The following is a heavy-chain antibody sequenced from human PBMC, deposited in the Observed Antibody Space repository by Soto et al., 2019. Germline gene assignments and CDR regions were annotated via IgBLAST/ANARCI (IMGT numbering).Heavy chain of an antibody. D-gene: IGHD2-8*02. Sequence: QVQLVQSGAEVKKPGASGKVSCKASGSTVINYYIHWVRQAPGHRLDWMAIINPTGGSTNIAQKFQGRLTLTRDTATSTVYMELSSLTSEGTAMYYCARHLAAGDVWGQGTLVTVSS. CDR2: INPTGGST. V-gene: IGHV1-46*01. J-gene: IGHJ4*02. CDR1: GSTVINYY. CDR3: ARHLAAGDV.